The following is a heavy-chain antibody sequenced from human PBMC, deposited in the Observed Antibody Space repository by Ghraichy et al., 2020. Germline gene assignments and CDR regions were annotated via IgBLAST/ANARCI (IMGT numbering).Heavy chain of an antibody. Sequence: ASVKVSCKASGYTFTDYYVHWVRQAPGQGPEWMGWINPNSGGTNYAQKFQGRVTMTRDTSISTVYMELSRLRSDDTAIYYCAGWTTMALEYWGQGTLVTVSS. CDR1: GYTFTDYY. V-gene: IGHV1-2*02. D-gene: IGHD5-24*01. CDR2: INPNSGGT. CDR3: AGWTTMALEY. J-gene: IGHJ4*02.